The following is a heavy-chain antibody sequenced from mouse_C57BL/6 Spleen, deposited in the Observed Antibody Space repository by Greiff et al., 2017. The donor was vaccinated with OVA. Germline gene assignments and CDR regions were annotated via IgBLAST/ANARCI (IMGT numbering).Heavy chain of an antibody. CDR3: ARGGLFISTVEAETDFDG. CDR1: GYTFTSYG. Sequence: EVQLQQSGAELVRPGSSVKMSCKTSGYTFTSYGINWVKQRPGQGLEWIGYIYIGNGYTEYNEKFKGKATLTSDTSSSTAYMQLSSLTSEDSAIYVGARGGLFISTVEAETDFDGWGTGTTVTVSS. J-gene: IGHJ1*03. V-gene: IGHV1-58*01. CDR2: IYIGNGYT. D-gene: IGHD1-1*01.